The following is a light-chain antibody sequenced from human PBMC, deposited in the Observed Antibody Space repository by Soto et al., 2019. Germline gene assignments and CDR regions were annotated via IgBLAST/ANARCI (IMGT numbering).Light chain of an antibody. J-gene: IGKJ1*01. CDR1: QTISSY. V-gene: IGKV1-39*01. Sequence: DIQMTQSPSSLSASVGDRVTITCRASQTISSYLNWYQQNPGKAPKVLIYAASSLQTGVPSRFSGSGSGTDFTLTISSLQPEDSATYSCQQSFSTPWTFGQGTKVDIK. CDR2: AAS. CDR3: QQSFSTPWT.